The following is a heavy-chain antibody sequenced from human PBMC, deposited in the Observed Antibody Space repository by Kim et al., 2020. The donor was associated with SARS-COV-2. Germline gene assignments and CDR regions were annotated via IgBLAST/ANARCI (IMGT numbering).Heavy chain of an antibody. Sequence: SVKVSCKASGGTFSSYAISWVRQAPGQGLEWMGGIIPIFGTANYAQKFQGRVTITADESTSTAYMELSSLRSEDTAVYYCARNGLPDWYFDLWGRGTLGTVSS. CDR1: GGTFSSYA. CDR2: IIPIFGTA. J-gene: IGHJ2*01. CDR3: ARNGLPDWYFDL. V-gene: IGHV1-69*13.